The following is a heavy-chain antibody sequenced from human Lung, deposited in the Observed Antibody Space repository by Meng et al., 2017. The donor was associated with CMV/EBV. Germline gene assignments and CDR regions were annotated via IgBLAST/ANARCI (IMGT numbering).Heavy chain of an antibody. Sequence: GESXKISCTASRFNIRNYAMHWVRQAPGKGLEWVAVIWSDGGDKYYADSVEGRFTISRDNSKNTLYLQMNSLRAEDTAVYYCAKDSYGVSTKTVDYYYGMDVWGQGTXV. D-gene: IGHD4/OR15-4a*01. CDR3: AKDSYGVSTKTVDYYYGMDV. CDR1: RFNIRNYA. CDR2: IWSDGGDK. J-gene: IGHJ6*01. V-gene: IGHV3-33*06.